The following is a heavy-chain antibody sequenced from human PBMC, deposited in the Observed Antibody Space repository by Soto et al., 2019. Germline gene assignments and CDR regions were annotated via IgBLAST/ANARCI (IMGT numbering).Heavy chain of an antibody. CDR1: GFSLSNARMG. J-gene: IGHJ4*02. V-gene: IGHV2-26*01. D-gene: IGHD1-26*01. CDR2: IFSNDEK. CDR3: ARHGRGVGARPLDY. Sequence: QVTLKESGPVLVKPTETLTLTCSVSGFSLSNARMGVSWIRQPPGKALEWLAHIFSNDEKSYSTSLKSRLTISRDTSKRQVVLTMTNMDPVDTATYYCARHGRGVGARPLDYWGQGTLVTVSS.